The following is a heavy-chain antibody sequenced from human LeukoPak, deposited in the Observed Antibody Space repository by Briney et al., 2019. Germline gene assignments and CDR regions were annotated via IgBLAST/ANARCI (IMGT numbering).Heavy chain of an antibody. J-gene: IGHJ4*02. V-gene: IGHV4-4*07. Sequence: SETLSLTCTVSGGSISSYYWSWTRQPAGRGLEWIGRLYTSGSTNYNPSPKSRVTMSLDTPKNQFSLKLSSVTAADTAVYYCAREDPYYDYVWGSYRYGYYLDYWGQGTLVTVSS. D-gene: IGHD3-16*02. CDR3: AREDPYYDYVWGSYRYGYYLDY. CDR2: LYTSGST. CDR1: GGSISSYY.